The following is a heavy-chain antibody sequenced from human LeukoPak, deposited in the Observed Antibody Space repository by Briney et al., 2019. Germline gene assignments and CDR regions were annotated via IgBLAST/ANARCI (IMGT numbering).Heavy chain of an antibody. CDR2: IYHSGST. V-gene: IGHV4-39*01. CDR1: GGSISSSSYY. J-gene: IGHJ5*02. D-gene: IGHD3-10*01. Sequence: SETLSLTCTVSGGSISSSSYYWGWIRQPPGKGLEWIGEIYHSGSTNYNPSLKSRVTISVDTSKNQFSLKLSSVTAADTAVYYCARHKSFSRYYYGSGSFNWFDPWGQGTLVTVSS. CDR3: ARHKSFSRYYYGSGSFNWFDP.